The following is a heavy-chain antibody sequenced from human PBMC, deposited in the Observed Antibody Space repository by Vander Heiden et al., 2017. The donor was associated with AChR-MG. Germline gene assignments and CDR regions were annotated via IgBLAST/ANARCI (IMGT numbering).Heavy chain of an antibody. CDR2: IYPGDSDT. CDR1: GYSCTSYW. D-gene: IGHD3-3*01. J-gene: IGHJ3*02. CDR3: AISTQAYYDFWSGYRHAFDI. V-gene: IGHV5-51*03. Sequence: EVQLVQSGAEVKKPGESLTISCKGSGYSCTSYWIGGVRQMPGKGLEWMGIIYPGDSDTRYSPSFQGQVTISADKSISTAYLQWSSLKASDTAMYYCAISTQAYYDFWSGYRHAFDIWGQGTMVTISS.